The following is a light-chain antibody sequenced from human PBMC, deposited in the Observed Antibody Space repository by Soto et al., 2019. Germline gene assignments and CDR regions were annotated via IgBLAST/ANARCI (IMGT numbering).Light chain of an antibody. V-gene: IGKV1-9*01. Sequence: IQLTQSPSSLSASVGDRVTISCRASQGIANFLAWYQQKPGKAPKLLIYGASTLQSGVPSRFSGSGSGTDFTINISILQTDDLATYYCQQLNSFPITFGPGTKVDIK. J-gene: IGKJ3*01. CDR3: QQLNSFPIT. CDR2: GAS. CDR1: QGIANF.